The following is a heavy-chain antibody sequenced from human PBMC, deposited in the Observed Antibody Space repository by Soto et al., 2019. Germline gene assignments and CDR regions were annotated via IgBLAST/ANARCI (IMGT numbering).Heavy chain of an antibody. CDR3: AYGGIVVVPAAMGSGGYYYYGMDV. J-gene: IGHJ6*02. CDR2: IYYSGST. V-gene: IGHV4-39*01. D-gene: IGHD2-2*01. CDR1: GGSISSSNYY. Sequence: PSETLSLTCTVSGGSISSSNYYWGWIRQPPGKGLEWIGSIYYSGSTYYNPSLKSRVTISVDTSKNQFPRKLSSVTAADTAVYYCAYGGIVVVPAAMGSGGYYYYGMDVWGQGTTVTVSS.